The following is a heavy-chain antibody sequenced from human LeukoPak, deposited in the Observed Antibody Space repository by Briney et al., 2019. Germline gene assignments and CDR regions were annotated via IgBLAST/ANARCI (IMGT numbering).Heavy chain of an antibody. Sequence: GRSLRLSCAASGFTFSSYWISWVRQAPGGGLGWVANVRQDVSEKYYMDSVKGRFTISRDNAKNSLYLHMNSLRSEDTAVYYCATSTYSSSWRPPYPYWGQGTLLTVSS. CDR3: ATSTYSSSWRPPYPY. CDR1: GFTFSSYW. V-gene: IGHV3-7*01. CDR2: VRQDVSEK. D-gene: IGHD6-13*01. J-gene: IGHJ4*02.